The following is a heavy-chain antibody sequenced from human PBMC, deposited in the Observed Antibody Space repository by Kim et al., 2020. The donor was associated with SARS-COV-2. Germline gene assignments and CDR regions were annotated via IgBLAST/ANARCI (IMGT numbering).Heavy chain of an antibody. Sequence: GGSLRLSCAASGFTFSSYEMNWVRQAPGKGLEWVSYISSSGSTIYYADSVKGRFTISRDNAKNSLYLQMNSLRAEDTAVYYCARDRSGYSYGGDYWGQGTLVTVSS. CDR1: GFTFSSYE. V-gene: IGHV3-48*03. CDR2: ISSSGSTI. CDR3: ARDRSGYSYGGDY. D-gene: IGHD5-18*01. J-gene: IGHJ4*02.